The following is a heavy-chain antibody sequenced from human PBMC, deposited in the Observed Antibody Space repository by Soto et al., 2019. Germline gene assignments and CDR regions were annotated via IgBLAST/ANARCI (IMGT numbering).Heavy chain of an antibody. V-gene: IGHV4-59*01. Sequence: PSETLSLTCTVSGGSINNYFWSWIRQPPGKGLEWIGYIYYSGNTNYNPSLKSRVTISVDTSEKQFSLKLSSVTAADTAVYYCARPTYNSGSPFDYWGQGTLVTVSS. CDR2: IYYSGNT. J-gene: IGHJ4*02. CDR3: ARPTYNSGSPFDY. D-gene: IGHD1-20*01. CDR1: GGSINNYF.